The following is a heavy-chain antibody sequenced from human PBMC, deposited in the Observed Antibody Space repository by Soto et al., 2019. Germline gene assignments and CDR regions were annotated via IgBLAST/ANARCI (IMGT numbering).Heavy chain of an antibody. J-gene: IGHJ6*02. CDR3: ARVRGATYYYYGMDV. D-gene: IGHD1-26*01. Sequence: SETLSLTCTVSGGSISSYYWSWIRQPPGKGLEWIGYIYYSGSTNYNPSLKSRVTISVDTSKNQFSLKLSSVTAADTAVYYCARVRGATYYYYGMDVWGQGTTVT. CDR1: GGSISSYY. V-gene: IGHV4-59*01. CDR2: IYYSGST.